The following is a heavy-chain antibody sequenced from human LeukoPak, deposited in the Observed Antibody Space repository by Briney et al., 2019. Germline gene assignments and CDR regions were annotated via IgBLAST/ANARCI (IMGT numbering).Heavy chain of an antibody. V-gene: IGHV3-23*01. J-gene: IGHJ5*02. CDR3: ARDKGDWFDP. CDR2: ISGSGGST. CDR1: GFTFSSYG. Sequence: GGSLRLSCAASGFTFSSYGMSWVRQAPGKGLEWVSSISGSGGSTYYADSVRGRFTISRDNSKNTLYVQMNSLRAEDTAVYYCARDKGDWFDPWGQGTLVTVSS. D-gene: IGHD3-16*01.